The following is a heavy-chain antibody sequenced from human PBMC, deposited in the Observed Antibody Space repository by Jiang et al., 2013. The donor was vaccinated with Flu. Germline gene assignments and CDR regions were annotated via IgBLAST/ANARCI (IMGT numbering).Heavy chain of an antibody. CDR1: GFTFSTSA. CDR2: INSRGGST. V-gene: IGHV3-23*01. Sequence: VQLLESGGGMVQPGGSLKVSCAASGFTFSTSAMSWVRQAPGKGLEWVAGINSRGGSTYYGDSVRGRFTISRDSSKNTLYLQMNSLRAEDTAVYYCATSLYYDILTGYSTVDYWGQGTLVTVSS. J-gene: IGHJ4*02. CDR3: ATSLYYDILTGYSTVDY. D-gene: IGHD3-9*01.